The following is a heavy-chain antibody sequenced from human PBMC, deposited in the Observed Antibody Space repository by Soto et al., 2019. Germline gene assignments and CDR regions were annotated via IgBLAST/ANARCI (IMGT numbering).Heavy chain of an antibody. J-gene: IGHJ4*02. CDR2: IYYAGKT. CDR3: ARPRWKDGIK. D-gene: IGHD1-20*01. V-gene: IGHV4-39*01. Sequence: SETLSLTCCVSGGSMNNNSYYWGWIRQAPGKGLEWIGTIYYAGKTFYNPSRRSRVTISVDTSRNQLSINLTSLTVADTAVYYFARPRWKDGIKWGRG. CDR1: GGSMNNNSYY.